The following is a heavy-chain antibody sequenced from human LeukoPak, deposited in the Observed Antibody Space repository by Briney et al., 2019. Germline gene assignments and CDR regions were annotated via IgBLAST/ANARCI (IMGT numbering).Heavy chain of an antibody. CDR3: ARDVYKYDSSGSRAFDI. D-gene: IGHD3-22*01. Sequence: SETLSLTCTVSGGSISSGSYYWSWIRQPAGKGLEWIGYIYYSGSTNYNPSPKSRVTISVDTSKNQFSLKLSSVTAADTAVYYCARDVYKYDSSGSRAFDIWGQGTMVTVSS. CDR1: GGSISSGSYY. V-gene: IGHV4-61*10. CDR2: IYYSGST. J-gene: IGHJ3*02.